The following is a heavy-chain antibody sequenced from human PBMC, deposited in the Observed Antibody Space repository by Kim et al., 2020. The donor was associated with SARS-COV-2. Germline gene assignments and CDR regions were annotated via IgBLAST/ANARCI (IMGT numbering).Heavy chain of an antibody. V-gene: IGHV4-34*01. CDR1: GGSFSGYY. CDR3: ARGPIAAAATRRYDY. J-gene: IGHJ4*02. CDR2: INHSGST. D-gene: IGHD6-13*01. Sequence: SETLSLTCAVYGGSFSGYYWSWIRQPPGKGLEWIGEINHSGSTNYNPSLKSRVTISVDTSKNQFSLKLSSVTAADTAVYYCARGPIAAAATRRYDYWGQGTLVTVSS.